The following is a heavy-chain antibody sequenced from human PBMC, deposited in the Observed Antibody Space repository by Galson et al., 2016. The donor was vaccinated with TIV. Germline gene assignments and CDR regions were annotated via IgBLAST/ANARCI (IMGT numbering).Heavy chain of an antibody. CDR1: GGSFSNYA. CDR3: ARPSDSSWYFDL. J-gene: IGHJ2*01. D-gene: IGHD6-13*01. V-gene: IGHV1-69*13. CDR2: IIPIFRSP. Sequence: SVKVSCKASGGSFSNYAINWVRQAPGQGREWMGGIIPIFRSPNYAQRFQDRVNITADDSTSSAFVELRSLDSDDAAVYYCARPSDSSWYFDLWGRGTPVIVSS.